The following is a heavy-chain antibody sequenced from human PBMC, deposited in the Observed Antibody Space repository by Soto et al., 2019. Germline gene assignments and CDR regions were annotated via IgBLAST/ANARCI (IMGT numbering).Heavy chain of an antibody. CDR1: GYSINSDYY. Sequence: SETLSLTCAVSGYSINSDYYWGWIRQPPGKGLEWIGSVDHSGRAYYSPSLRSRLTIFIDTSKNQFSLRLTSVTAADTAMYFCAKKGYYPSGKINLFDSWGPGTLVTVSS. J-gene: IGHJ4*02. CDR3: AKKGYYPSGKINLFDS. CDR2: VDHSGRA. D-gene: IGHD3-10*01. V-gene: IGHV4-38-2*01.